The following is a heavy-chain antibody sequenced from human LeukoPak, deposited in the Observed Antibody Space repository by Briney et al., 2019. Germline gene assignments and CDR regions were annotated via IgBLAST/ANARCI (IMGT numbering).Heavy chain of an antibody. Sequence: PSETLSLTCTVSGGSVSSGIYYWSWIRQPPGKGLEWIGYAYNSGSTNYNPSLKSRVTISVDTSKNQFSLRLSSVTAADTAVYYCARVDFSGNYFLDYWGQGTLVTVSS. CDR3: ARVDFSGNYFLDY. D-gene: IGHD1-26*01. CDR2: AYNSGST. V-gene: IGHV4-61*01. CDR1: GGSVSSGIYY. J-gene: IGHJ4*02.